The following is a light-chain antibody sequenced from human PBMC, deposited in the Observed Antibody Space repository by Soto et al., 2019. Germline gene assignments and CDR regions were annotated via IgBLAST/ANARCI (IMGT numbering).Light chain of an antibody. CDR2: DVS. Sequence: QSALTQPASVSGSPGQSITISCTGTSSDVGGYNYVSWYQQHPGKALKLMIYDVSNRPSGVSNRFSGSKSGNTASLTISGLQAEDEADYYCSSYTSSSTLGVVFGGGTKLTVL. J-gene: IGLJ2*01. CDR3: SSYTSSSTLGVV. CDR1: SSDVGGYNY. V-gene: IGLV2-14*01.